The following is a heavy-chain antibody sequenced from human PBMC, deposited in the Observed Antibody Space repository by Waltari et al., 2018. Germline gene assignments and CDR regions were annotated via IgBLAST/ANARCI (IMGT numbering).Heavy chain of an antibody. V-gene: IGHV4-39*01. Sequence: QLQLQESGPGLVKPSETLSLTCTVSGGSISSSNYYWGWLRPPPGKGMEWIGNIYYSGSTYYNPSLKSRVTIYIDTSKNQFSLKLSSVTAADTAVYFCARLDSRSGSYYFDYWGQGTLVTVSS. CDR3: ARLDSRSGSYYFDY. D-gene: IGHD1-26*01. CDR2: IYYSGST. J-gene: IGHJ4*02. CDR1: GGSISSSNYY.